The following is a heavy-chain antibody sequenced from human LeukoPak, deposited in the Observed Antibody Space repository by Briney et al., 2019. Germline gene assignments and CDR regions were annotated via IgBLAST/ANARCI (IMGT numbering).Heavy chain of an antibody. V-gene: IGHV1-18*01. J-gene: IGHJ4*02. CDR2: ISPYNGNT. Sequence: GASVKVSCKASGYTFTNYGITWGRQAPGQRLKCMGWISPYNGNTNYPRKLQGRVTMTTDTSTSTAYMELRSLRSDDTALYYCATEGGWQPTDYGDHVYWGQGTLVTVSS. CDR1: GYTFTNYG. CDR3: ATEGGWQPTDYGDHVY. D-gene: IGHD4-17*01.